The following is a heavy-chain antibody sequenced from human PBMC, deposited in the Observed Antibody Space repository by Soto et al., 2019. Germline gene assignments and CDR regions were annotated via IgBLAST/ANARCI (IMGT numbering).Heavy chain of an antibody. CDR2: IYYSGST. D-gene: IGHD6-19*01. CDR3: ARDGWGGARGGWFDP. J-gene: IGHJ5*02. CDR1: GGSISSGGYY. V-gene: IGHV4-31*03. Sequence: QVQLQESGPGLVKPSQTLSLTCTVSGGSISSGGYYWSWIRQHPGKGLEWIGYIYYSGSTYYNPSLKIRVTISVDTSKNEFYLKLSSVTAADTAVYYCARDGWGGARGGWFDPWGQGTLVTVSS.